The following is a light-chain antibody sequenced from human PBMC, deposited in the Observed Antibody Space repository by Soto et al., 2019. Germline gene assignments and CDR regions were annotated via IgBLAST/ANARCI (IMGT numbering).Light chain of an antibody. CDR2: LGS. CDR1: QSLLHSNGYNY. V-gene: IGKV2-28*01. CDR3: MQALQTPLIT. J-gene: IGKJ5*01. Sequence: DIVMTQSPLSLPVTPGEPASFSCRSSQSLLHSNGYNYLDWYLQKPGQSPKLLIYLGSNRASGVPDRFSGSGSGTDFTLKISRVEAEDVGVYYCMQALQTPLITFGQGTRLEIK.